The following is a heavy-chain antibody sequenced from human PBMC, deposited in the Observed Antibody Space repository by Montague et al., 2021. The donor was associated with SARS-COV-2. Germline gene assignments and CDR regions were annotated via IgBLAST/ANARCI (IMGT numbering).Heavy chain of an antibody. CDR3: ARHSVSEDGTFFRSYFDP. CDR2: IFYNGYT. CDR1: GGTVRDYY. J-gene: IGHJ5*02. V-gene: IGHV4-59*08. Sequence: SETLSLTCTVSGGTVRDYYWNWIRQTPGKGLEWIGYIFYNGYTKYNPSLESRVTISVDTPGNQFFLSLRSVTASDTATYFCARHSVSEDGTFFRSYFDPWGQGAPVIVSS. D-gene: IGHD1-1*01.